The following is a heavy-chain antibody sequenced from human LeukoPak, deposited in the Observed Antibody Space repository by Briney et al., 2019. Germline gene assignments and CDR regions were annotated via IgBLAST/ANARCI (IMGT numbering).Heavy chain of an antibody. CDR3: ARASVGYCSGGSCYPGVY. CDR2: INPNSGGT. CDR1: GYTFTGYY. D-gene: IGHD2-15*01. Sequence: ASVKVSCKASGYTFTGYYMHWVRQAPGQGLEWMGWINPNSGGTNYAQKLQGRVTMTRDTSISTAYMELSRLRSDDTAVYYCARASVGYCSGGSCYPGVYWGQGTLATVSS. J-gene: IGHJ4*02. V-gene: IGHV1-2*02.